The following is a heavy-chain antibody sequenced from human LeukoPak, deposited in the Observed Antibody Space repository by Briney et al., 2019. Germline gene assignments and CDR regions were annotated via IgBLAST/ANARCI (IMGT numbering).Heavy chain of an antibody. J-gene: IGHJ4*02. Sequence: GRSLRLSCAASGFTFSSYGTHWVRQAPGKGLEWVAVIWYDGSNKYYADSVKGRFTISRDNSKNTLYLQMNSLRAEDTAVYYCARDLTAMDGYLGYYFDYWGQGTLVTVSS. CDR1: GFTFSSYG. V-gene: IGHV3-33*01. D-gene: IGHD5-18*01. CDR2: IWYDGSNK. CDR3: ARDLTAMDGYLGYYFDY.